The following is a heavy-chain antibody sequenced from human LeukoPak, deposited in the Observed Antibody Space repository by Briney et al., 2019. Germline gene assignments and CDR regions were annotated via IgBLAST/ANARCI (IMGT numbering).Heavy chain of an antibody. D-gene: IGHD3-3*01. CDR2: IYTSGST. CDR3: ARDLTNYDFWSGYYSTHDY. Sequence: SETLSLTCTVSGGSISSYYWSWIRQPAGKGLEWIGRIYTSGSTNYNPSLKSRVTMSVDTSKNQSSLKLSSVTAADTAVYYCARDLTNYDFWSGYYSTHDYWGQGTLVTVSS. J-gene: IGHJ4*02. CDR1: GGSISSYY. V-gene: IGHV4-4*07.